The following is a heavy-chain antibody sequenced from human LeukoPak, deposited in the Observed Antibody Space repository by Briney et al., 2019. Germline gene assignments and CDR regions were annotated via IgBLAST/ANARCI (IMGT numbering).Heavy chain of an antibody. CDR1: GGSISSYY. D-gene: IGHD5-24*01. V-gene: IGHV4-59*01. J-gene: IGHJ4*02. CDR3: ARVDGYNPAAFDY. CDR2: IYYSGST. Sequence: MTSETLSLTCTVSGGSISSYYWSWIRQPPGKGLEWIGYIYYSGSTNYNPSLKSRVTISVDTSKNQFSLKLSSVTAADTAVYYCARVDGYNPAAFDYWGQGTLVTVSS.